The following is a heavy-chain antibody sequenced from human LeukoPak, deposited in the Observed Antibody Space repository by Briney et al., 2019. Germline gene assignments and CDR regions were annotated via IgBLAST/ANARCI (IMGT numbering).Heavy chain of an antibody. D-gene: IGHD4-17*01. CDR3: AGLYGDYLDY. CDR2: ISSSGEFT. CDR1: GFTFHNFA. J-gene: IGHJ4*02. Sequence: GGSLRLSCAASGFTFHNFAMSWVRQAPGKGLEWVSSISSSGEFTFYADSVKGRFAIFRDNSRYTLYLQMNSLRAEDTAVYYCAGLYGDYLDYWGQGTLVTVSS. V-gene: IGHV3-23*01.